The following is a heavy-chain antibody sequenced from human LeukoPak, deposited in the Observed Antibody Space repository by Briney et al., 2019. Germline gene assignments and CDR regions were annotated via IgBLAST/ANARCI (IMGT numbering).Heavy chain of an antibody. CDR2: IIPIFGTA. D-gene: IGHD3-9*01. J-gene: IGHJ6*03. CDR3: ARDAYYDISYYMDV. Sequence: ASVKVSCKASGGTFSSYAISWVRQAPGQGLEWMGGIIPIFGTANYAQKFQGRVTITADKSTSTAYMELSSLRSEDTAVYYCARDAYYDISYYMDVWGKGTTVTVSS. V-gene: IGHV1-69*06. CDR1: GGTFSSYA.